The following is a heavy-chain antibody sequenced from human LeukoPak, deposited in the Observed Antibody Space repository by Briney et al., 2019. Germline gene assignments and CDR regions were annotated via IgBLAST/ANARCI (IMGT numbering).Heavy chain of an antibody. CDR3: ARGSSGYADDAFDY. CDR1: GGSFSGYY. D-gene: IGHD5-12*01. CDR2: INHSGGT. J-gene: IGHJ4*02. Sequence: PSETLSLTCAFYGGSFSGYYWSWIRQPPGKGLEWIGEINHSGGTKYNPSLKSRVTISVDTSKNQFSLKLSSVTAADTAVYYCARGSSGYADDAFDYWGQGTLVTVSS. V-gene: IGHV4-34*01.